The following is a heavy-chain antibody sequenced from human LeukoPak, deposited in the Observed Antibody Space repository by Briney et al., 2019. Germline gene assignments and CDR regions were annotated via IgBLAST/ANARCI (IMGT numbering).Heavy chain of an antibody. V-gene: IGHV3-7*04. CDR2: IKQGGSEK. CDR3: ARAYCSGGSCYYPYYYYYMDV. J-gene: IGHJ6*03. Sequence: GGSLRLSCAASGFTFSSYWMSWVRQAPGKGLEWVANIKQGGSEKYYVDSVKGRFTISRDNAKNSLYLQMNSLRAEDTAVYYCARAYCSGGSCYYPYYYYYMDVWGKGTTVTVSS. CDR1: GFTFSSYW. D-gene: IGHD2-15*01.